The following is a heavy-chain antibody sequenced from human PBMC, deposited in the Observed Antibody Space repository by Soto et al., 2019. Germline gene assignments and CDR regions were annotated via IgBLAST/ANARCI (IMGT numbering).Heavy chain of an antibody. CDR2: IVVGSGNT. D-gene: IGHD1-26*01. CDR3: AAVYVVGATTEIDDAFDI. Sequence: GASVKVSCKASGFTFTSSAMQWVRQARGQRLEWIGWIVVGSGNTNYAQKFQERVTITRDMSTSTAYMELSSLRSEDTAVYYCAAVYVVGATTEIDDAFDIWGQGTMVTVS. V-gene: IGHV1-58*02. CDR1: GFTFTSSA. J-gene: IGHJ3*02.